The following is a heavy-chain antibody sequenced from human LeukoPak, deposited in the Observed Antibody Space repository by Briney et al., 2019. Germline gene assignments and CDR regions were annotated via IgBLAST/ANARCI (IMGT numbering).Heavy chain of an antibody. V-gene: IGHV3-21*04. Sequence: GGSLRLSCAASGFTFSSYSMNWVRQAPGKGLEWVSSISSSSSYIYYADSVKGRFTISRDNAKNSLYLQMNSLRAEDTALYYCAKDKYYDSSGYDYWGQGTLVTVSS. CDR2: ISSSSSYI. D-gene: IGHD3-22*01. J-gene: IGHJ4*02. CDR3: AKDKYYDSSGYDY. CDR1: GFTFSSYS.